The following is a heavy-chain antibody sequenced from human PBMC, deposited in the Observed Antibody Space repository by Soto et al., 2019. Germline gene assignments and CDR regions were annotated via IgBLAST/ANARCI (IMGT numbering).Heavy chain of an antibody. CDR2: VYFDGST. J-gene: IGHJ4*02. CDR3: ARGLHVGSSGYVLEY. Sequence: QLQLQESGPGLVKPLETLSLTCTVSGGSISSSFYFWASIRQPPGEGLEWIGNVYFDGSTFYNPSPTRRALTSVATSRTQFPLKLPPGTAANTAIYSFARGLHVGSSGYVLEYWGQGSLITVSS. D-gene: IGHD3-22*01. V-gene: IGHV4-39*01. CDR1: GGSISSSFYF.